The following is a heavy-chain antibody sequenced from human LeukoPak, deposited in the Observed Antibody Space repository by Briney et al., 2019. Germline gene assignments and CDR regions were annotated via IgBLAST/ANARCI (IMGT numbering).Heavy chain of an antibody. V-gene: IGHV1-2*02. CDR1: GYTFTGNY. J-gene: IGHJ4*02. CDR2: INPNSGGT. CDR3: ARVSSGYYGGSYYSEY. D-gene: IGHD3-16*01. Sequence: ASVKVSCKASGYTFTGNYMQWVRQAPGQGLEWMGWINPNSGGTNYAQKFQGRVTMTRDTSISTAYMELSRLRSGDTAVYYCARVSSGYYGGSYYSEYWGRGTLVTVSS.